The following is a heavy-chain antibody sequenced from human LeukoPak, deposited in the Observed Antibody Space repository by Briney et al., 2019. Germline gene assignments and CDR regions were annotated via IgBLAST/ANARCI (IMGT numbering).Heavy chain of an antibody. CDR2: IYYSGST. CDR3: ARELAARGWFDP. D-gene: IGHD6-19*01. CDR1: GGSISSYY. J-gene: IGHJ5*02. Sequence: PSETLSLTCTVSGGSISSYYWSWIRQPPGKGLEWIGYIYYSGSTNYNPSLKSRVTISVDTSKNQFSLKLSSVTAADTAVYYFARELAARGWFDPWGQGTLVTVSS. V-gene: IGHV4-59*01.